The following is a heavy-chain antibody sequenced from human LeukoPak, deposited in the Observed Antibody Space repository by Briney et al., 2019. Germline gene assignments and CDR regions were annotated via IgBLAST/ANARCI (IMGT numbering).Heavy chain of an antibody. CDR2: INHSGST. CDR1: GGSFSGYY. CDR3: ALRSGYYKSVDY. J-gene: IGHJ4*02. Sequence: PSETLSLTCAVYGGSFSGYYWSWIRQPPGKGLEWIGEINHSGSTNYNPSLKSRVTISVDTSKNQFSLKLSSVTAADTAVYYCALRSGYYKSVDYWGQGILVTVSS. V-gene: IGHV4-34*01. D-gene: IGHD3-3*01.